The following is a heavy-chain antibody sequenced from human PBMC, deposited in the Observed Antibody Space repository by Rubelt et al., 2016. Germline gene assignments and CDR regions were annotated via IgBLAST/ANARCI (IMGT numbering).Heavy chain of an antibody. V-gene: IGHV4-34*01. CDR3: ARAPRTSWVEKGRGYYYGMDV. Sequence: QVQLQQWGAGLLKPSETLSLTCAVYGESFSGYYYWIGEINHRGSTNYNPSLKSRVTISVDTSKNQFSLKLGSVTAADTAVYYCARAPRTSWVEKGRGYYYGMDVWGQGTTVTVSS. CDR1: GESFSGYY. D-gene: IGHD2-2*01. J-gene: IGHJ6*02. CDR2: INHRGST.